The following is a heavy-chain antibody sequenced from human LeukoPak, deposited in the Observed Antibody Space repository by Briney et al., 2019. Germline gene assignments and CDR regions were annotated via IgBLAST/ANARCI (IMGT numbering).Heavy chain of an antibody. D-gene: IGHD3-10*01. CDR2: ISGSDDGT. Sequence: GGSLRLSCAASGFTFSTYAMSWVRQIPGKGLEWVSAISGSDDGTYYADSVKGRFTISRDNSKNTLYLQMNSLRAEDTAVYYCAKGPMVRIDFWGQGTLVTVSS. V-gene: IGHV3-23*01. J-gene: IGHJ4*02. CDR3: AKGPMVRIDF. CDR1: GFTFSTYA.